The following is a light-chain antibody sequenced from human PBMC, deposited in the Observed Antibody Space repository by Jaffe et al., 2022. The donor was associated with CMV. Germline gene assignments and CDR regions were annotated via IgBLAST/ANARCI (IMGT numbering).Light chain of an antibody. Sequence: DVVMTQSPLSLPVTLGQPASISCRSSQSLVHSSGNTYLNWFQQRPGQSPRRLIYKVSNRDSGVPDRFSGTGSGTDFTLEISSVEAEDVGVYYCMQGTYWPPWTFGQGTKVEIK. CDR2: KVS. V-gene: IGKV2-30*02. CDR1: QSLVHSSGNTY. CDR3: MQGTYWPPWT. J-gene: IGKJ1*01.